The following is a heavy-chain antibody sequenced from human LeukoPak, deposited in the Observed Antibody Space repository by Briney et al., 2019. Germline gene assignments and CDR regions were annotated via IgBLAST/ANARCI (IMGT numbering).Heavy chain of an antibody. CDR3: ARSRGYSGYDFDY. Sequence: GGSLRLSCAASGLTFSSYAMHWVRQAPGKGLEYVSAISSNGGSTYYANSVKGRFTISRDNSKNTLYLQMGSLRAEDMAVYYCARSRGYSGYDFDYWGQGTLVTVSS. CDR2: ISSNGGST. V-gene: IGHV3-64*01. D-gene: IGHD5-12*01. CDR1: GLTFSSYA. J-gene: IGHJ4*02.